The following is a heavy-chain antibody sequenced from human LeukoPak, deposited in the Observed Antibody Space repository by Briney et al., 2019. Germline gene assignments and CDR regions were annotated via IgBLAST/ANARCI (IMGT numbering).Heavy chain of an antibody. V-gene: IGHV4-34*01. Sequence: SETLSLTCAVYGGSFSGYYWSWIRQPPGKGLEWIGSIYYSGSTYYNPSLKSRVTISVDTSKNQFSLKLSSVTAADTAVYYCASIVATIHIDYWGQGTLVTVSS. J-gene: IGHJ4*02. CDR1: GGSFSGYY. CDR3: ASIVATIHIDY. CDR2: IYYSGST. D-gene: IGHD5-12*01.